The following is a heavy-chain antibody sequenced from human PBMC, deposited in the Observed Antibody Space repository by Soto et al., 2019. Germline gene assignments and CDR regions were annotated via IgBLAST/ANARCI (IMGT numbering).Heavy chain of an antibody. CDR2: ISYDGSNK. J-gene: IGHJ4*02. Sequence: GGSLRLSCAASGFTFSSYGMHWVRQAPGKGLEWVAVISYDGSNKYYADSVKGRFTISRDNSKNTLYLQMNSLRAEDTAVYYCAKDKRWLQEPDYWGQGTLVTVSS. V-gene: IGHV3-30*18. D-gene: IGHD5-12*01. CDR1: GFTFSSYG. CDR3: AKDKRWLQEPDY.